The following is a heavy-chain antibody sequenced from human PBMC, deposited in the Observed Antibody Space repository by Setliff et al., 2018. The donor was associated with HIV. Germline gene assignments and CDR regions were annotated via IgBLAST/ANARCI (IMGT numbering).Heavy chain of an antibody. D-gene: IGHD1-1*01. J-gene: IGHJ4*02. Sequence: TCTVSGGSISSYYWSWIRQPPGKGLEWIGFVYSTGSINYSPSFRGRLTISLDTSENQFSLHLTSVTAADTAVYYCARAEGDAYNSLPYFDSWGPGALVTVSS. CDR3: ARAEGDAYNSLPYFDS. V-gene: IGHV4-59*01. CDR2: VYSTGSI. CDR1: GGSISSYY.